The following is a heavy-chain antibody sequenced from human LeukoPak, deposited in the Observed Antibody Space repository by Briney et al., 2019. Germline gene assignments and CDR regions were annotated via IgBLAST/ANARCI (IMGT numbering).Heavy chain of an antibody. CDR3: AGCTATVTTTSHYFDY. Sequence: GGSRRLSWAASGFTFSSYAMSWVRQAPGKGLEWVSAISGSGGSTYYADSVKGRFTISRDNSKNTLYLQMNSLRAEDTAVYFCAGCTATVTTTSHYFDYWGQGTLVTVSS. V-gene: IGHV3-23*01. D-gene: IGHD4-17*01. J-gene: IGHJ4*02. CDR2: ISGSGGST. CDR1: GFTFSSYA.